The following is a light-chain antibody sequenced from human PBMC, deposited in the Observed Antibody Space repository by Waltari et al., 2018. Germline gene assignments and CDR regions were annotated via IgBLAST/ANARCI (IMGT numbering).Light chain of an antibody. V-gene: IGLV3-25*03. CDR2: KEK. Sequence: SYDLTKPPSVSVSPGQTARITCPGDALPKQYGYWYQEKSGQAPGLMIFKEKDRPSGIPERFSGSSSGTTVTLTISGVQAEVEADYYCQSVDSSATYVIFGGGTKLTVL. CDR1: ALPKQY. J-gene: IGLJ2*01. CDR3: QSVDSSATYVI.